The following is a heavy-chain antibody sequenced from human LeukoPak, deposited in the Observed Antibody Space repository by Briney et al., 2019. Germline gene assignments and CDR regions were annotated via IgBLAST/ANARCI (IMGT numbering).Heavy chain of an antibody. CDR1: GYTFTGYY. V-gene: IGHV1-2*04. Sequence: GASVKVSCKASGYTFTGYYMHWVRQAPGQGLEWMGWINPNSGGTNYAQKFQGWVTMTSDTSISTAYMELSRLRSDDTAVYYCALWVVPAAITDDYWGQGTLVTVSS. J-gene: IGHJ4*02. D-gene: IGHD2-2*01. CDR2: INPNSGGT. CDR3: ALWVVPAAITDDY.